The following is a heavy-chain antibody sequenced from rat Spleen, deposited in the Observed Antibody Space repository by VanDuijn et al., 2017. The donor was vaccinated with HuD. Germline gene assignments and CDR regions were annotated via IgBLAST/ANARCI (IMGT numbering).Heavy chain of an antibody. CDR1: GFTFSDYY. J-gene: IGHJ2*01. CDR2: ISYEGSST. V-gene: IGHV5-22*01. Sequence: EVQLVESGGGLVQPGRSLKLSCAASGFTFSDYYMAWVRQAPTKGLEWVASISYEGSSTYYGDSVKGRFTISRDNAKSTLYLQMNSLRSEETATYYCARNYGGYSVAFDYWGQGVMVTVSS. CDR3: ARNYGGYSVAFDY. D-gene: IGHD1-11*01.